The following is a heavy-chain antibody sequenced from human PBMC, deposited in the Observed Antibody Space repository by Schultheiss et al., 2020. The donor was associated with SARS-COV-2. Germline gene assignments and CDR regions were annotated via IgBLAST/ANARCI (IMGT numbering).Heavy chain of an antibody. J-gene: IGHJ4*02. CDR3: ARDLYSSGGSCYAY. CDR1: GFTFSNAW. D-gene: IGHD2-15*01. CDR2: IKQDGSVQ. V-gene: IGHV3-7*01. Sequence: GGSLRLSCAASGFTFSNAWMNWVRQAPGKGLEWVANIKQDGSVQHYVDSVRGRFIISRDNAKNSLYLQMNSLRAEDTAVYYCARDLYSSGGSCYAYWGQGTLVTVSS.